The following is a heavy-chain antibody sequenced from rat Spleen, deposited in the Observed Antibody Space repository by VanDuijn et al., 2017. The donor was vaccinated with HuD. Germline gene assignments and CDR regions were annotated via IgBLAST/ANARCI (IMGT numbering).Heavy chain of an antibody. CDR2: IIYDGSST. CDR1: GFTFSDYA. V-gene: IGHV5-17*01. Sequence: EVQLVESGGGLVQPGRSLKLSCAASGFTFSDYAMAWVRQAPKKGLEWVATIIYDGSSTYYRDSVKGRFTISRDNAKSTLYLQMDSLRSEDTATYYCARHRYYSGQGYFDFWGPGTMVTVSS. CDR3: ARHRYYSGQGYFDF. J-gene: IGHJ1*01. D-gene: IGHD1-1*01.